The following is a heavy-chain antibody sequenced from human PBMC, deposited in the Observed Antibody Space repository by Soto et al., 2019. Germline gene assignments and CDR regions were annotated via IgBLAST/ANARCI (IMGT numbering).Heavy chain of an antibody. CDR2: ISWNSGSI. Sequence: SLRLSCAASGFTSGDYAMHWVRQAPGKGLEWVSGISWNSGSIGYADSVKGRFTISRDNAKNSLYLQINSLRAEDTALYYCAKGIGTTYYYGMDVWGQGTTVTSP. V-gene: IGHV3-9*02. J-gene: IGHJ6*02. CDR3: AKGIGTTYYYGMDV. D-gene: IGHD1-1*01. CDR1: GFTSGDYA.